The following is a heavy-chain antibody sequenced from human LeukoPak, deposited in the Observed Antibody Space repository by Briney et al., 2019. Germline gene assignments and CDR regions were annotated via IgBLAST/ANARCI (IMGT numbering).Heavy chain of an antibody. CDR3: AKDRDGDY. CDR2: ISGSGGST. Sequence: GLEWVSAISGSGGSTYYADSVKGRFTISRDNSKNTLYLQMNSLRAEDTAVYYCAKDRDGDYWGQGTLVTVSS. V-gene: IGHV3-23*01. J-gene: IGHJ4*02. D-gene: IGHD5-24*01.